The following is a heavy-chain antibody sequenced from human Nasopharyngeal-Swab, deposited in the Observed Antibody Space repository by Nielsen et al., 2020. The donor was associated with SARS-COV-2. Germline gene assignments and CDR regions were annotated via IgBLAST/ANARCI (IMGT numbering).Heavy chain of an antibody. CDR1: GGSISSSSYY. V-gene: IGHV4-39*02. CDR2: IYYSGST. CDR3: ARETGGYSSGWYGY. D-gene: IGHD6-19*01. Sequence: SETLSLTCTVSGGSISSSSYYWGWIRHPPGKGLEWIGSIYYSGSTYYNPSLKSRVTISVDTSKNQFSLKLSSVTAADTAVYYCARETGGYSSGWYGYWGQGTLVTVSS. J-gene: IGHJ4*02.